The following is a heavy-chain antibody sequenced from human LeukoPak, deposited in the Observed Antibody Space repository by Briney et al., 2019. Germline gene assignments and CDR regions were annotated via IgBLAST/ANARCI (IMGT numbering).Heavy chain of an antibody. D-gene: IGHD5-24*01. Sequence: SETLSLTCTVSGDSVSSGSYYWSWIRQPPGKGLEWIGYMYNSGSTYYNPSLKSRVTISVDTSKNQFSLKLSSVTAADTAVYYCARGGLQYFFDYWGQGTLVTVSS. J-gene: IGHJ4*02. CDR1: GDSVSSGSYY. V-gene: IGHV4-61*01. CDR2: MYNSGST. CDR3: ARGGLQYFFDY.